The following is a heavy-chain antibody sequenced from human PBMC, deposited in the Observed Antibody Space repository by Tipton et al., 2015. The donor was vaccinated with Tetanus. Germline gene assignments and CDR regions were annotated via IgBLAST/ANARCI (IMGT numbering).Heavy chain of an antibody. CDR3: ARIHDFWSGYFDF. J-gene: IGHJ4*02. D-gene: IGHD3-3*01. CDR2: ILYGGST. Sequence: GLVKPSETLSLTCTVSGSSISRSGYYWSWVRQPPGKGLEYIGYILYGGSTHYNPSLKSRLTMSADPAKNQFSLRLTSVTAADTAVYYCARIHDFWSGYFDFWGQGTLVTVPP. V-gene: IGHV4-61*08. CDR1: GSSISRSGYY.